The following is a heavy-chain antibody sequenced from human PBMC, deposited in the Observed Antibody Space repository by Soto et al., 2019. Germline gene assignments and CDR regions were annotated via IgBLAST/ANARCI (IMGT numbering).Heavy chain of an antibody. CDR2: INAGNGNT. D-gene: IGHD3-3*01. Sequence: QVPLVQSGAEVKKPGASVKVSCKASGYTFTSYAMHWVRQAPGQRLEWMGWINAGNGNTKYSQKFQGRVTITRDTSSSTAYMELSSLRSEDTAVYYCARDVLNPLGGYAFWSCYAGGWFPPWGQRTLATVS. V-gene: IGHV1-3*01. J-gene: IGHJ5*02. CDR3: ARDVLNPLGGYAFWSCYAGGWFPP. CDR1: GYTFTSYA.